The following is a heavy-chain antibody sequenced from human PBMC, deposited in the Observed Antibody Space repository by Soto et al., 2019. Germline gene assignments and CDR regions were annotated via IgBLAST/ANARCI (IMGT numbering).Heavy chain of an antibody. CDR2: IDPSDSYT. J-gene: IGHJ6*02. V-gene: IGHV5-10-1*01. D-gene: IGHD5-12*01. Sequence: GESLKTSCKGSGYSFTSYWISWVRQMPGKGLEWMGRIDPSDSYTNYSPSFQGHVTISADKSISTAYLQWSSLKASGTAMYYCASCTDSGYDLDYYYGMDVWGHGTTVTVSS. CDR1: GYSFTSYW. CDR3: ASCTDSGYDLDYYYGMDV.